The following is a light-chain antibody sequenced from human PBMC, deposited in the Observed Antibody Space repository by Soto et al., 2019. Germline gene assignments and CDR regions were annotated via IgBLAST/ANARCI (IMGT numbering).Light chain of an antibody. CDR2: LAS. CDR1: QSLLHSNGYNY. CDR3: MQALQTPWT. V-gene: IGKV2-28*01. Sequence: EIVMTQSPLSLSVTPGEPASISCRASQSLLHSNGYNYLDWYVQKPGQSPQLLINLASNRVSGVADNFSGIGTGTDCTLNIRRVEAEDVGVYYCMQALQTPWTFGQGTKVEVK. J-gene: IGKJ1*01.